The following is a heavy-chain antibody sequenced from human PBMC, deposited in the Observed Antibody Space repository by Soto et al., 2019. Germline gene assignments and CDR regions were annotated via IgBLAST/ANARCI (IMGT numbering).Heavy chain of an antibody. CDR3: AGTEYYDFWSGYHLGYYFDY. Sequence: ASVKVSCNASGYTFTSYYMHLVRQAPGQGLEWMGIINPSGGSTSYAQKFQGRVTITADESTSTAYMELSSLRSEDTAVYYCAGTEYYDFWSGYHLGYYFDYWGQGTLVTVSS. V-gene: IGHV1-46*01. CDR2: INPSGGST. J-gene: IGHJ4*02. CDR1: GYTFTSYY. D-gene: IGHD3-3*01.